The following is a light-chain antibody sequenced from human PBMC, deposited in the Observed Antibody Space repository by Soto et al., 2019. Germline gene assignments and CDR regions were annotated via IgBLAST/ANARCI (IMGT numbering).Light chain of an antibody. CDR1: QSVSSNY. CDR3: QQYGSSPPS. V-gene: IGKV3-20*01. CDR2: GAS. J-gene: IGKJ4*01. Sequence: EIVLTQSPGTLSLSPGEGATLSCRASQSVSSNYLAWYHHKPGQAPRLLIYGASSRATGVPDRFSGSGSGTDFTLTISRLEAEDFATYYCQQYGSSPPSVGGGTKVEIK.